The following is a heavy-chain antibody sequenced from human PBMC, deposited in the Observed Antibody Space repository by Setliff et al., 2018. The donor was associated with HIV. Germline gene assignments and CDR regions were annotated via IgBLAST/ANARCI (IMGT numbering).Heavy chain of an antibody. J-gene: IGHJ3*02. V-gene: IGHV1-18*01. CDR1: GYTFPSYG. CDR2: ISAYDGNT. CDR3: ARDKTAVPRDVDAFDI. Sequence: ASVKVSCKASGYTFPSYGISWVRQAPGQGLEWMGWISAYDGNTNYAQKFQGRLTMTRDTSTNTVYMELSSLRSEDTAVYYCARDKTAVPRDVDAFDIWGQGTMVTVSS. D-gene: IGHD2-2*01.